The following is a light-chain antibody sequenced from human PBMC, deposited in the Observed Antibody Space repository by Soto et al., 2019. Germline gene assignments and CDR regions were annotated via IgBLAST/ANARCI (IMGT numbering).Light chain of an antibody. CDR2: DAS. J-gene: IGKJ5*01. V-gene: IGKV3-11*01. Sequence: EIVLTQSPATLSLSPGERATLSCRASQSVSSYLAWYQQKPGQAPRLRIYDASNRATGIPARFSGSGSGTDFTLTISSLAPEDFAVYYCQQRSNWPTCGQGTLLEIK. CDR3: QQRSNWPT. CDR1: QSVSSY.